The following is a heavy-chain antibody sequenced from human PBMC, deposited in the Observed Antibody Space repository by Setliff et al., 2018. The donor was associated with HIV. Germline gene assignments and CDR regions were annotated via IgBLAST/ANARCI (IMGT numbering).Heavy chain of an antibody. V-gene: IGHV3-30*04. CDR2: ISYDGSNK. CDR1: SSYA. J-gene: IGHJ4*02. D-gene: IGHD1-26*01. Sequence: PGGSLRLSCEALSSYAMHWVRQAPGKGLVCVAVISYDGSNKYHADSVKGRFTISRDNSKNTLYLQINSLRADDTAVYYCAKDRIVGGTLAQYFDYWGLGTLVTVSS. CDR3: AKDRIVGGTLAQYFDY.